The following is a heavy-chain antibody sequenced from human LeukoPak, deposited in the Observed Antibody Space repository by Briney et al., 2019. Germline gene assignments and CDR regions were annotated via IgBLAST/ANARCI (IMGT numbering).Heavy chain of an antibody. Sequence: SETLSLTCTVSGGSISSSSYYWGGIGQPPGKGRECIVSIYYSGSTYYNPALKSRVTISVDTSKNQFSLKLSSVTAADTAVYYCARLGVVWLPAAWFNWFDPWGQGTLVTVSS. CDR1: GGSISSSSYY. D-gene: IGHD2-2*01. V-gene: IGHV4-39*01. J-gene: IGHJ5*02. CDR2: IYYSGST. CDR3: ARLGVVWLPAAWFNWFDP.